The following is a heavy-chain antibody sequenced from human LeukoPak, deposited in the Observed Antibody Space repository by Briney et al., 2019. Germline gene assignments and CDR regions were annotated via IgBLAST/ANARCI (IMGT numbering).Heavy chain of an antibody. V-gene: IGHV4-39*07. Sequence: PSETLSLTCTVSGGSISSSSYYWGWIRQPPGKGLEWIGSIYYSGSTYYNPSLKSRVTISVDTSKNQFSLKLSSVTAADTAVYYCARVGGHQRGEDWFDPWGQGTLVTVSS. J-gene: IGHJ5*02. CDR3: ARVGGHQRGEDWFDP. D-gene: IGHD3-16*01. CDR1: GGSISSSSYY. CDR2: IYYSGST.